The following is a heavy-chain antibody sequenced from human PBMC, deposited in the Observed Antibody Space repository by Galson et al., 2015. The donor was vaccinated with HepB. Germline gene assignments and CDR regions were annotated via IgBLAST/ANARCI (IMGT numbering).Heavy chain of an antibody. Sequence: SLRLSCAASGFTFSSYAMSWVRQAPGKGLEWVSAISGSGGSTYYADSVKGRFTISRDNSKNTLYLQMNSLRAEDTAVYYCANGMVRGVMGGMDVWGQGTTVTVSS. CDR3: ANGMVRGVMGGMDV. V-gene: IGHV3-23*01. D-gene: IGHD3-10*01. J-gene: IGHJ6*02. CDR2: ISGSGGST. CDR1: GFTFSSYA.